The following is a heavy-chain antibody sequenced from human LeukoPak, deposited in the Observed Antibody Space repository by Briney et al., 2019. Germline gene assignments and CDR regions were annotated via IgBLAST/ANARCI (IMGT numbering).Heavy chain of an antibody. D-gene: IGHD3-22*01. Sequence: GGSLRLSCAASGFTFSSYWMSWVRQAPGKGLEWVANIKQDGSEKYYVDSVKGRFTISRDNAKNSLYLQMNSLRAEDTAVYYCARVIYDSSGGMDDAFDIWGQGTMVTVSS. CDR3: ARVIYDSSGGMDDAFDI. V-gene: IGHV3-7*01. CDR1: GFTFSSYW. J-gene: IGHJ3*02. CDR2: IKQDGSEK.